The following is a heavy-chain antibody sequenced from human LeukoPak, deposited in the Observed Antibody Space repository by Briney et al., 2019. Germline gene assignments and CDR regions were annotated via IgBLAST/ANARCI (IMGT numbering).Heavy chain of an antibody. D-gene: IGHD4-17*01. J-gene: IGHJ4*02. Sequence: SETLSLTCTVSGGSISSGSYYWSWIRQPAGKGLEWVGRIYTSGSTHYNPSLQSRVTISVDMCKNQFSLKLSSVTGADTAVYYCAREFGYAVTSLDYWGQGTLVTVSS. V-gene: IGHV4-61*02. CDR2: IYTSGST. CDR1: GGSISSGSYY. CDR3: AREFGYAVTSLDY.